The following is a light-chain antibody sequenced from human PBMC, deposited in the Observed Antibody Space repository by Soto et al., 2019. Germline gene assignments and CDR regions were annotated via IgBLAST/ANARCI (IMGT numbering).Light chain of an antibody. CDR2: GAS. V-gene: IGKV3-20*01. CDR3: QEYGSSSYT. CDR1: QSVASSY. J-gene: IGKJ2*01. Sequence: EIVLTQSPGTLSLSPGEGATLSCRASQSVASSYLAWYQQKPGQAPRLLIYGASNRATGIPDRFSGGGSGTDFTLTISGLEPEDFAVYYCQEYGSSSYTFGQGNKLEIK.